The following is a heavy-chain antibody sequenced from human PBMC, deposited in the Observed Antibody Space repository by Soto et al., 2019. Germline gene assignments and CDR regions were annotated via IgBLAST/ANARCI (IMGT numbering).Heavy chain of an antibody. J-gene: IGHJ4*02. V-gene: IGHV3-21*01. CDR3: VRDLPNMGGEAL. Sequence: EMQLVESGGGLVKPGGSLRLSCAASGFTFSSYSMNWVRQVPGKGLEWVSSISSSSTYIYYADSVKGRFTISRDNAKNSLYLQMNSLRAEDTALYYCVRDLPNMGGEALWGQGTLFTVSS. CDR2: ISSSSTYI. CDR1: GFTFSSYS. D-gene: IGHD3-16*01.